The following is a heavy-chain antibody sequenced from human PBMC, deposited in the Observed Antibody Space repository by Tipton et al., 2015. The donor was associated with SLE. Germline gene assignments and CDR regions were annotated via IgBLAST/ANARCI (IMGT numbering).Heavy chain of an antibody. Sequence: TLSLTCTVSGGSISISSYYWAWIRQPPGKGLESIGNINYSGTTSYNPSLKSRVTMSVDTSQNQFSLTLRSVTAADTAIYYCARWNFVTMTGGFDIWGPGTMFTVSS. CDR2: INYSGTT. V-gene: IGHV4-39*07. D-gene: IGHD1-7*01. CDR1: GGSISISSYY. J-gene: IGHJ3*02. CDR3: ARWNFVTMTGGFDI.